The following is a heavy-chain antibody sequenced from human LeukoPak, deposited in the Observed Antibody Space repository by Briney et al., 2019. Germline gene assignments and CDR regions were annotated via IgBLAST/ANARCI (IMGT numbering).Heavy chain of an antibody. CDR2: IYPGDSDT. Sequence: GESLKISCKGSGYSFTSYWIGWVRQMPGKGLEWMGIIYPGDSDTRYSPSFQGQVTISADKSISTAYLQWSSLKASDTAMYYCARRLTTATWYYYMDVWGKGTTVTVSS. J-gene: IGHJ6*03. CDR3: ARRLTTATWYYYMDV. D-gene: IGHD4-17*01. V-gene: IGHV5-51*01. CDR1: GYSFTSYW.